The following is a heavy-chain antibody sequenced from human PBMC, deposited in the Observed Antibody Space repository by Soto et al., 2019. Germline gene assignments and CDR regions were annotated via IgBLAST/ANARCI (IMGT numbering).Heavy chain of an antibody. D-gene: IGHD3-3*01. CDR3: ARIPLRITVFGKVLGYSDS. CDR2: IIPLFGTS. V-gene: IGHV1-69*06. CDR1: GGSFNDYA. J-gene: IGHJ4*02. Sequence: QVQLVQSGAEVKTPGSSVTVSCTPSGGSFNDYAFSWVRQAPGQGLEWLGGIIPLFGTSDYSQSFRDRATITAVKSTSTVFLELSSLTSQDTAVYYCARIPLRITVFGKVLGYSDSWGQRS.